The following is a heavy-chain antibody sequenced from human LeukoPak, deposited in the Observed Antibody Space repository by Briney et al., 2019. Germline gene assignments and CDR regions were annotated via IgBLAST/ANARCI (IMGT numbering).Heavy chain of an antibody. CDR3: ASNILFAFDI. CDR2: VSVSGTCT. J-gene: IGHJ3*02. CDR1: GFSFSSYT. V-gene: IGHV3-23*01. D-gene: IGHD2/OR15-2a*01. Sequence: GGSLLLISAASGFSFSSYTMSGVRQAPGKGLEWVSAVSVSGTCTYYADSMKGRFTISRDNSKNTLYLQVNSLRAEDTAMYYCASNILFAFDIWAKGTIHTVSS.